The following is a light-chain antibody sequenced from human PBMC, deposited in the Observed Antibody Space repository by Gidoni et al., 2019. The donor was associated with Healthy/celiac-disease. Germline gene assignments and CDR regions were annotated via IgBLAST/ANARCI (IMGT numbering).Light chain of an antibody. V-gene: IGLV3-1*01. CDR3: QAWDSSTVV. CDR1: KLGDKY. CDR2: QDS. J-gene: IGLJ2*01. Sequence: SYALTHPTSVPVPTGQTASTTCSGDKLGDKYACWYQQKPGQSPVLVIYQDSKRPSGIPERFSGSNSGNTATLTISGTQAMDEADYYCQAWDSSTVVFGGGTKLTVL.